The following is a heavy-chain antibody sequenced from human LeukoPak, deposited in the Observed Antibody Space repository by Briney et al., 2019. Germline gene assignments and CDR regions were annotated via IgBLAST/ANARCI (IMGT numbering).Heavy chain of an antibody. J-gene: IGHJ4*02. CDR1: GFTFSSYA. Sequence: PGGSLRLSCAASGFTFSSYAMSWVRQAPGKGLEWVSAISGSGGYTYYADSVKGRFTISRDNSKNTLYLQMNSLRAEDTAVYYCAKGAFERFGEPSDYWGQGTLVTVSS. CDR3: AKGAFERFGEPSDY. CDR2: ISGSGGYT. D-gene: IGHD3-10*01. V-gene: IGHV3-23*01.